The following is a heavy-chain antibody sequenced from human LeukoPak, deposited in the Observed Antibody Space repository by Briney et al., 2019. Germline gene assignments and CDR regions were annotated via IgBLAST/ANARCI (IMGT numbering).Heavy chain of an antibody. Sequence: ASVKVSCKASGYTFTGYYMHWVRQAPGQGLEWMGWINPNSGGTNYAQKFQGRVTMTRDTSISTAYMELSRLRSDDTAVYYCAKESPRELYYYDSRGGSDYWGQGTLVTVSS. CDR3: AKESPRELYYYDSRGGSDY. J-gene: IGHJ4*02. CDR2: INPNSGGT. D-gene: IGHD3-22*01. V-gene: IGHV1-2*02. CDR1: GYTFTGYY.